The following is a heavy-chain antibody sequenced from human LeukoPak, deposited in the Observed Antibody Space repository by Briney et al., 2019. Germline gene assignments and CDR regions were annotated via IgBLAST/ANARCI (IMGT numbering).Heavy chain of an antibody. V-gene: IGHV3-7*01. CDR3: ARDRFRQQLVPDFLWY. Sequence: GGSLRLSCAASGFTFSIYWMSWVRQAPGKGLEWVANINQDGSEKYYVDSVKGRFTISRDNAKNSLYLQMNSLRAEDTAVYYCARDRFRQQLVPDFLWYWGQGTLVTVSS. D-gene: IGHD6-13*01. CDR2: INQDGSEK. CDR1: GFTFSIYW. J-gene: IGHJ4*02.